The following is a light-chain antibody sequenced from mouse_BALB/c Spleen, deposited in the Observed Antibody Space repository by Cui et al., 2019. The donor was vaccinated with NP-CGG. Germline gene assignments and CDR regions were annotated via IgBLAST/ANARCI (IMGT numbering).Light chain of an antibody. CDR1: TGALTTSNY. J-gene: IGLJ1*01. CDR2: GTK. V-gene: IGLV1*01. Sequence: QSPVTQESALTTSPGEPVTLTYRSSTGALTTSNYANWVPEKTDHLFTGLIGGTKNRDPGVPARFSGSLIGDKAALTITGAQTEDEAIYFCALWYSNNWVFGGGTKLTVL. CDR3: ALWYSNNWV.